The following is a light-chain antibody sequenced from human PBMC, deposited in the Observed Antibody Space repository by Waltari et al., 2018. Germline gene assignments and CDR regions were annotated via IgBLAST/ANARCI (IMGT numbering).Light chain of an antibody. CDR1: QSVLYSSNNKNY. J-gene: IGKJ1*01. V-gene: IGKV4-1*01. Sequence: DIVMTQSPDSLAVSLGERATINCKSSQSVLYSSNNKNYLAWYQQKPGQPPKLLIYWASTRESGVPDRFSGSGSGTDFTLTIXXLQAEDVAVYYXQQYYSTPQWTFGQGTKVEIK. CDR3: QQYYSTPQWT. CDR2: WAS.